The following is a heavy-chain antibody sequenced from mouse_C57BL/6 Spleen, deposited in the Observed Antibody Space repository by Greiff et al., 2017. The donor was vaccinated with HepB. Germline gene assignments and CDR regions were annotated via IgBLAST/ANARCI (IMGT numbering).Heavy chain of an antibody. CDR3: ARDGAVV. CDR2: ISSGGSYT. V-gene: IGHV5-6*01. Sequence: EVQVVESGGDLVKPGGSLKLSCAASGFTFSSYGMSWVRQTPDKRLEWVATISSGGSYTYYPDSVKGRFTISRDNAKNTLYLQMSSLKSEDTAMYYCARDGAVVWGTGTTVTVSS. J-gene: IGHJ1*03. CDR1: GFTFSSYG.